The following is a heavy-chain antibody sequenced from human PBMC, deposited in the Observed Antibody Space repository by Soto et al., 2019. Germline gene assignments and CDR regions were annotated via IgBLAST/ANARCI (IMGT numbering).Heavy chain of an antibody. CDR3: ARHNSGYDYYYYYYYMDV. Sequence: SETLSLTCTVSGGSISSYYWSWIRQPPGKGLEWIGYIYYSGSTNYNPSLKSRVTISVDTSKNQFSLKLSSVTAADTAVYYCARHNSGYDYYYYYYYMDVWGKGTTVTVSS. CDR2: IYYSGST. J-gene: IGHJ6*03. D-gene: IGHD5-12*01. V-gene: IGHV4-59*08. CDR1: GGSISSYY.